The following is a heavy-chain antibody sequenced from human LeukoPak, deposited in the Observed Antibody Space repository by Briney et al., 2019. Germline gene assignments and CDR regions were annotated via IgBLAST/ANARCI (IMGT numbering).Heavy chain of an antibody. J-gene: IGHJ3*02. V-gene: IGHV4-34*01. CDR1: GGSFSGYY. D-gene: IGHD6-19*01. CDR2: INHSEST. Sequence: SETLSPTCAVYGGSFSGYYWSWIRQPPGKGLEWIGEINHSESTNYNPSLKSRVTISVDTSKNQFSLKLSSVTAADTAVYYCARTTYSSGWYNQDAFDIWGQGTMVTVSS. CDR3: ARTTYSSGWYNQDAFDI.